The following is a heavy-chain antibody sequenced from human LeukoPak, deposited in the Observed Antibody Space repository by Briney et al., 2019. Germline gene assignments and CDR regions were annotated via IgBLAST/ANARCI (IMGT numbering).Heavy chain of an antibody. CDR1: GGSISSYY. Sequence: SETLSLTCTVSGGSISSYYWSWIRQPPGKGLEWIGYIYYSGSTNYNPSLKSRVTISVDTSKNQFSLKVTFVTAADTAVYYCVRSDGARVFDSWGQGTIVTVSS. V-gene: IGHV4-59*12. CDR2: IYYSGST. D-gene: IGHD5-24*01. CDR3: VRSDGARVFDS. J-gene: IGHJ3*02.